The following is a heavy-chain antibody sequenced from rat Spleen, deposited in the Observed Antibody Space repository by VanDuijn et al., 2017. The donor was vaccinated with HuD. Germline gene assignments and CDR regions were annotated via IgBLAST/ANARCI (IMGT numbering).Heavy chain of an antibody. J-gene: IGHJ2*01. CDR2: ISPSAAYT. D-gene: IGHD4-3*01. CDR3: AVSGYGY. Sequence: EVQLVESGGGLVQPGRSLKLSCAASGFTFSDYAMAWVRQAPKKGLEWVATISPSAAYTYYRDSVKGRFTLSRDNAENTVYLQMNSLRSEDTATYYCAVSGYGYWGQGVMVTVSS. V-gene: IGHV5S23*01. CDR1: GFTFSDYA.